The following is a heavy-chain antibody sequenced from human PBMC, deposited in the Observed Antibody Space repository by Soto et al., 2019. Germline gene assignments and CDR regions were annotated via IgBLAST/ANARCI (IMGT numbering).Heavy chain of an antibody. J-gene: IGHJ6*02. D-gene: IGHD3-22*01. CDR3: ARDLRGPITMIVRTYGMDV. V-gene: IGHV3-33*01. CDR2: IWYDGSNK. CDR1: GFTFSSYG. Sequence: GGSLRLSCAASGFTFSSYGMHWVRQAPGKGLEWVAVIWYDGSNKYYPDSVKGRFTISRDNSKNTLYLQMNSLRAEDTAVYYCARDLRGPITMIVRTYGMDVWGQGTTVTVSS.